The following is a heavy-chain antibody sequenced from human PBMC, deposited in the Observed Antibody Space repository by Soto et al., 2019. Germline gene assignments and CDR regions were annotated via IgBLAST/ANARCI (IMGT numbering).Heavy chain of an antibody. V-gene: IGHV1-8*01. CDR2: MNPNSGNT. J-gene: IGHJ4*02. CDR3: ARVLHYYDSSGYWGY. Sequence: QVQLVQSGAEVKKPGASVKVSCKASGYTFTSYDINCVRQATGQGLEWMGWMNPNSGNTGNAQTFQGRDTTTRNTAISTAYMELSSLRSEDTAVYYCARVLHYYDSSGYWGYWGQGTLVTVSS. CDR1: GYTFTSYD. D-gene: IGHD3-22*01.